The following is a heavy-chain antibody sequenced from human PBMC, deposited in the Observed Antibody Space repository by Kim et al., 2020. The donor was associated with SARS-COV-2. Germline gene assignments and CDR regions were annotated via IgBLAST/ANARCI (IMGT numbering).Heavy chain of an antibody. CDR2: IYYSGST. V-gene: IGHV4-59*08. J-gene: IGHJ6*02. D-gene: IGHD3-9*01. Sequence: SETLSLTCTVSGGSISSYYWSWIRQPPGKGLEWIGYIYYSGSTNYNPSLKSRVTISVDTSKNQFSLKLSSVTAADTAVYYCARRVAFDWLPSHYYGMDVWGQGTTVTVSS. CDR1: GGSISSYY. CDR3: ARRVAFDWLPSHYYGMDV.